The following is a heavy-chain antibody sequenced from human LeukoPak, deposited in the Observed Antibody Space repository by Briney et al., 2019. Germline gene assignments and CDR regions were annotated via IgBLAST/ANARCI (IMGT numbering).Heavy chain of an antibody. CDR2: ITSSGSTI. V-gene: IGHV3-11*01. J-gene: IGHJ4*02. Sequence: GGSLRLSCAASGFTFSDHYMSWIRQAPGKGLEWVSCITSSGSTIYYADSVKGRFTISRDNAKKSLYLQMNSLRAEDTAVYYCVREDFWSGYSNYFDYWGQGTLVTVSS. D-gene: IGHD3-3*01. CDR1: GFTFSDHY. CDR3: VREDFWSGYSNYFDY.